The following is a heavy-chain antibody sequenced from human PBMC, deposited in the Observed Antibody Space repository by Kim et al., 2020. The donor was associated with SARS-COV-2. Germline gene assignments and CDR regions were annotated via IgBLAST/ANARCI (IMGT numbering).Heavy chain of an antibody. CDR2: IKGQDDGR. D-gene: IGHD3-16*01. V-gene: IGHV3-23*01. Sequence: GGSLRLYCVESGFNSGTFNMTWVRQAPGKGLEWVAVIKGQDDGRYYAESVKGRFTISRDKGKNTVFLQMNRLRTDDKAMYYCVNVGFFAYWCLGTLVTV. CDR3: VNVGFFAY. CDR1: GFNSGTFN. J-gene: IGHJ4*02.